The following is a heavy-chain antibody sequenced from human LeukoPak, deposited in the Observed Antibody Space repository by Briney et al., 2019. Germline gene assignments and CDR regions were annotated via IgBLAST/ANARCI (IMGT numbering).Heavy chain of an antibody. V-gene: IGHV1-8*03. CDR1: GYTFTSYD. CDR2: MNPNSGNT. J-gene: IGHJ6*03. CDR3: ARDASSSSGYPLYYYYYYMDV. D-gene: IGHD3-22*01. Sequence: RASVKVSCKASGYTFTSYDINWVRQATGQGLEWMGWMNPNSGNTGYAQKFQGRVTITRNTSISTAYMELSSLRSEDTAVYYCARDASSSSGYPLYYYYYYMDVWGKGTTVTVSS.